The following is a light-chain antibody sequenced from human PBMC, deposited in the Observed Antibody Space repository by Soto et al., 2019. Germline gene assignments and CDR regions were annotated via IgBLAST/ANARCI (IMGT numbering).Light chain of an antibody. V-gene: IGKV1-39*01. CDR1: QTISNY. Sequence: DIQMTQSPSSLSASVGDRVTVTCRASQTISNYLNWYQQRPGKAPKLLIYAASKLQSGVPSRFSGSGSGTDFTLTISSLQPEDFATYYCQQSNTPPITFGQGTRLEI. CDR3: QQSNTPPIT. CDR2: AAS. J-gene: IGKJ5*01.